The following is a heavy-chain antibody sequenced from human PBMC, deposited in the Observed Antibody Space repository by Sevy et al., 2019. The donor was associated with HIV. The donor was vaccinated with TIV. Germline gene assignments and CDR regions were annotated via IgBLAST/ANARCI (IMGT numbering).Heavy chain of an antibody. CDR1: GFTFSNYG. V-gene: IGHV3-30*03. CDR3: ARDLNHRSKYSSGLIDY. Sequence: GGSLRLSCAASGFTFSNYGMHWVRQAPGKGLEWVAAIFFDGNIKYYEDSVKGRFTISRDNSKNTLYLQMNSLRAEDTAVYYCARDLNHRSKYSSGLIDYWGQGTLVTVSS. J-gene: IGHJ4*02. CDR2: IFFDGNIK. D-gene: IGHD6-19*01.